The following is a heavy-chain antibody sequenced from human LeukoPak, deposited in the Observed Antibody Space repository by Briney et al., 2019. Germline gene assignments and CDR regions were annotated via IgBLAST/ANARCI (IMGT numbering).Heavy chain of an antibody. Sequence: ASVKVSCKASGGTFSSYAISWVRQAPGQGLEWMGRIIPIFGIANYAQKFQGRVTITADKSTSTAYMELSSLRSEDTAVYYCARDSGYGSEINWFDPWAREPWSPSPQ. CDR2: IIPIFGIA. V-gene: IGHV1-69*04. CDR1: GGTFSSYA. CDR3: ARDSGYGSEINWFDP. J-gene: IGHJ5*02. D-gene: IGHD3-10*01.